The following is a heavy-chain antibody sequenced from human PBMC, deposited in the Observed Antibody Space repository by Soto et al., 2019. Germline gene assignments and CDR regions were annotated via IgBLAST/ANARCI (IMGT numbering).Heavy chain of an antibody. V-gene: IGHV3-72*01. Sequence: GSLRLSCAASGFPFHYHYMEWVRQAPGKGLEWVGRARNQANGYTADYAASVKGRFIISRDDSQNSLLLQMNSLQTEDTAVYYCVRGAYCNGDTCSGFDYWGQGALVTVSS. CDR3: VRGAYCNGDTCSGFDY. CDR1: GFPFHYHY. D-gene: IGHD2-15*01. CDR2: ARNQANGYTA. J-gene: IGHJ4*02.